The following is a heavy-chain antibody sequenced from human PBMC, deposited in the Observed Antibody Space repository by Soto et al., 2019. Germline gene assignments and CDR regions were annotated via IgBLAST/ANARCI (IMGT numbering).Heavy chain of an antibody. J-gene: IGHJ4*02. CDR1: GFTVSNFY. CDR2: ISSGGST. Sequence: EVQLVESGGGLVQPGGSLRLSCAASGFTVSNFYMTWVRQAPGKGLEWVSVISSGGSTYYADSVKGRFTISRDNSKNTLYLEMNSLSAGETAVSYCARDTFGGAYDFWHGGQGTLVTVSS. D-gene: IGHD3-3*01. CDR3: ARDTFGGAYDFWH. V-gene: IGHV3-66*01.